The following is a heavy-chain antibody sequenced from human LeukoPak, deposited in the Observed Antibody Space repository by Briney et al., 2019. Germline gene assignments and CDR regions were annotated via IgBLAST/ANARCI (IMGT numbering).Heavy chain of an antibody. D-gene: IGHD3-10*01. CDR3: ARYASTMVRGVISPNFDY. CDR1: GGSISSGGYY. V-gene: IGHV4-31*03. Sequence: PSQTLSLTCTVSGGSISSGGYYWSWIRQHPGKGLEWVGYIYYSGSTYYNPSLKSRVTISVDTSKNQFSLKLSSVTAADTAVYYCARYASTMVRGVISPNFDYWGQGTLVTVSS. J-gene: IGHJ4*02. CDR2: IYYSGST.